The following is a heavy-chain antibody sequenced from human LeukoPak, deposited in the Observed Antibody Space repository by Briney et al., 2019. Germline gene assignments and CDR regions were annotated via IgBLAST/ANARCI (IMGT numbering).Heavy chain of an antibody. CDR3: ARDLEILAVSWFDP. Sequence: KPGGSLRLSCAASGVTFSDYYMSWIRQAPGKGLEWVSYISSSGSTIYYADSVKGRSTISRDKAKNSLYLQMNSLRADATVVYYCARDLEILAVSWFDPWGEGTLVTVSS. CDR1: GVTFSDYY. CDR2: ISSSGSTI. D-gene: IGHD3-9*01. V-gene: IGHV3-11*01. J-gene: IGHJ5*02.